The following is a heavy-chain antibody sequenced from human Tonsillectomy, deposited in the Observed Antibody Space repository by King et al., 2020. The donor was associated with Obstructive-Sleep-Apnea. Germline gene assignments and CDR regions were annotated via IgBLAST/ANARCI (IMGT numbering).Heavy chain of an antibody. CDR1: GFTVTSNY. CDR2: IYSGGST. D-gene: IGHD3-22*01. Sequence: QLVQSGGGLVQPGGSLRLSCAASGFTVTSNYMSWVRQAPGKGLEWVSIIYSGGSTYYADSVKGRFTISRDNSKNTLYLQMNSLRAEDTAFYYCARASHYDSSGYFQRGIDYWGQGTLVTVSS. V-gene: IGHV3-66*01. J-gene: IGHJ4*02. CDR3: ARASHYDSSGYFQRGIDY.